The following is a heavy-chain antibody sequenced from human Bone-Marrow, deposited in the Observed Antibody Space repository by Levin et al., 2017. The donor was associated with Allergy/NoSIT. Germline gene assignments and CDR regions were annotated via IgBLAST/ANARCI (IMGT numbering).Heavy chain of an antibody. CDR2: VYYSGST. V-gene: IGHV4-59*01. J-gene: IGHJ6*03. CDR3: ARLWFGELRREGSIWMKQKFNYYYYYMDV. CDR1: SGSINNFY. D-gene: IGHD3-10*01. Sequence: ESLKISCTVSSGSINNFYWSWIRQPPGKGLEWIGYVYYSGSTNYNPSLKSRVTISADTSKNQISLNLSSVTAADTAVYYCARLWFGELRREGSIWMKQKFNYYYYYMDVWGKGTTVTVSS.